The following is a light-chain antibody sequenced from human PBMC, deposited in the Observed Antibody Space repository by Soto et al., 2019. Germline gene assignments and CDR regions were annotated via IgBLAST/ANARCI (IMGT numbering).Light chain of an antibody. CDR3: MESLRIPPS. Sequence: IVMTQFPLSLPVTPGEPASISCRSSQSLLHSTGSHYLDWYLQKPGQSPQLLISLGSDRASGVPDRFSGNGSGTVFTLKISKGETEDFWVYYCMESLRIPPSVGQGTLLEIK. CDR1: QSLLHSTGSHY. J-gene: IGKJ5*01. CDR2: LGS. V-gene: IGKV2-28*01.